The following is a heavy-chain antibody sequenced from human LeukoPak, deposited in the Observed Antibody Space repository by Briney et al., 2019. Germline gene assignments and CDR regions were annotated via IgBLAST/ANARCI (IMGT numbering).Heavy chain of an antibody. CDR1: GFTFSSYW. CDR2: IKQDGSEK. J-gene: IGHJ3*02. V-gene: IGHV3-7*01. D-gene: IGHD6-19*01. CDR3: ASLKNSGWGNAFHI. Sequence: GGSLRLSCAVSGFTFSSYWMSWVRQAPGKGLEWVANIKQDGSEKYYVDSVKGRFTISRDNANNSLYLQMNSLRAEDTAVYYCASLKNSGWGNAFHIWGQGTMVTVSS.